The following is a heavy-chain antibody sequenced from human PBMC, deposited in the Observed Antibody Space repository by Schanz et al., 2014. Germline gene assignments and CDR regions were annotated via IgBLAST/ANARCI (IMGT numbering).Heavy chain of an antibody. CDR2: ISYDGNTK. CDR3: ARDLLVSHYDFWSGNDY. D-gene: IGHD3-3*01. CDR1: GFTFSSYA. V-gene: IGHV3-30-3*01. J-gene: IGHJ4*02. Sequence: VQLLESGGGLVQPGGSLRLSCAASGFTFSSYAMSWVRQAPGKGLEWVALISYDGNTKYYADSVKGRFTISRDNSKNTLYLQMNSLRADDTAVYYCARDLLVSHYDFWSGNDYWGQGTLVTVSS.